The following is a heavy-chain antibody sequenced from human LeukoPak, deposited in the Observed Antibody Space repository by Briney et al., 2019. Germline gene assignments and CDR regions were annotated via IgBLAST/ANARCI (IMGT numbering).Heavy chain of an antibody. CDR3: ARNSGSGSYYIYYYYYMDV. D-gene: IGHD3-10*01. CDR1: GYTFTSYD. V-gene: IGHV1-2*02. CDR2: INPNSGGT. J-gene: IGHJ6*03. Sequence: ASVKVSCKASGYTFTSYDINWVRQATGQGLEWMGWINPNSGGTNYAQKFQGRVTMTRDTSISTAYMELSRLRSDDTAVYYCARNSGSGSYYIYYYYYMDVWGKGTTITVSS.